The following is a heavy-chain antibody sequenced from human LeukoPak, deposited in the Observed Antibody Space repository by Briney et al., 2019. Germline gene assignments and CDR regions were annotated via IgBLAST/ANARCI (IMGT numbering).Heavy chain of an antibody. J-gene: IGHJ4*02. CDR1: GGSISSGGYY. D-gene: IGHD6-13*01. CDR2: IYHSGST. CDR3: ARDRPGGSSLDY. V-gene: IGHV4-30-2*01. Sequence: SQTLSLTCTVSGGSISSGGYYWSCIRQPPGKGLEWIGYIYHSGSTYYNPSLKSRVTISVDRSKNQFSLKLSSVTAADTAVYYCARDRPGGSSLDYWGQGTLVTVSS.